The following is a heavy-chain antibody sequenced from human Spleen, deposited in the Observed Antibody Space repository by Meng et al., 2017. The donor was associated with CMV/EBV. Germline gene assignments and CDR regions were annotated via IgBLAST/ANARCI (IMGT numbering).Heavy chain of an antibody. CDR1: GFIFSDHY. J-gene: IGHJ4*02. Sequence: GESLKISCAASGFIFSDHYLDWVRQTPGKGLEWVSYIGDGGSTIYYVDSVRGRFTISRDSAKNSLYLQMNSLRAEDTAVYYCARQYCSTTTCYVNYWGQGTLVTVSS. CDR2: IGDGGSTI. V-gene: IGHV3-11*01. CDR3: ARQYCSTTTCYVNY. D-gene: IGHD2-2*01.